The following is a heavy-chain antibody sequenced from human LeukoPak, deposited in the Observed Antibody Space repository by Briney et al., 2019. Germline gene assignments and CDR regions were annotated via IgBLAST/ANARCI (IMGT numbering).Heavy chain of an antibody. J-gene: IGHJ6*03. CDR1: GFTFSSYG. D-gene: IGHD5-18*01. Sequence: GGSLRLSCAASGFTFSSYGMHWVRQAPGKGLEWVAFIRYDGSNKYYADSVKGRFTISRDNSKNTLYLQMNSLRAEDTAVYYCAKNPRAKYSYGPDYYYYMDVWGKGTTVTISS. CDR3: AKNPRAKYSYGPDYYYYMDV. CDR2: IRYDGSNK. V-gene: IGHV3-30*02.